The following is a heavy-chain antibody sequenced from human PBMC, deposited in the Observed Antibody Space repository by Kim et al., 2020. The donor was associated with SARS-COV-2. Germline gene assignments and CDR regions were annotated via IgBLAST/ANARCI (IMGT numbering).Heavy chain of an antibody. J-gene: IGHJ4*02. D-gene: IGHD3-22*01. CDR3: ARDGFVDISSGGSYYDSSGYYIPFDC. CDR1: GFTFSSYS. CDR2: ISSSSSYI. V-gene: IGHV3-21*01. Sequence: GGSLRLSCAASGFTFSSYSMNWVRQAPGKGLEWVSSISSSSSYIYYADSVKGRFTISRDNAKNSLYLQMNSLRAEDTAVYYCARDGFVDISSGGSYYDSSGYYIPFDCWGQGTLVTVSS.